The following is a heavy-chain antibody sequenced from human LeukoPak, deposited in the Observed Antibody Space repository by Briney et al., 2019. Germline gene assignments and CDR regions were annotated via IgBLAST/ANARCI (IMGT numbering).Heavy chain of an antibody. V-gene: IGHV1-45*02. CDR2: ITPFNGNT. CDR1: GYTFTYRY. CDR3: ARFGELDDY. J-gene: IGHJ4*02. D-gene: IGHD3-10*01. Sequence: ASVRVSCKASGYTFTYRYLHWVRQAPGQALEWMGWITPFNGNTNYAQKFQDRVTITRDRSMSTAYMELSSLRSDDTAVYYCARFGELDDYWGQGTLVTVSS.